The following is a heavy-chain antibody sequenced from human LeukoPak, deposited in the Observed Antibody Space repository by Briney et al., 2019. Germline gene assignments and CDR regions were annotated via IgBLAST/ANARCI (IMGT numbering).Heavy chain of an antibody. CDR1: GFTFSSYA. Sequence: PGGSLRLSCAASGFTFSSYAMSWVRQAPGKGLEWVSAISGSGGSTYYAGSVKGRFTISRDNSKNTLYLQMNSLRAEDTAVYYCAKDRGRGAIPRDFDYWGQGTLVTVSS. D-gene: IGHD2-2*02. CDR2: ISGSGGST. V-gene: IGHV3-23*01. CDR3: AKDRGRGAIPRDFDY. J-gene: IGHJ4*02.